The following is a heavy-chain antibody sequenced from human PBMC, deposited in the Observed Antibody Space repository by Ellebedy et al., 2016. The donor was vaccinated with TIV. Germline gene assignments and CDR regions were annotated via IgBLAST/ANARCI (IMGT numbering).Heavy chain of an antibody. CDR2: ISTGSYYV. D-gene: IGHD3-10*01. J-gene: IGHJ6*02. CDR1: GFTFRDYS. Sequence: PGGSLRLSCTVPGFTFRDYSINWVRQAPGQGLEWISSISTGSYYVYYADSVKGRLTISRDNAKYYLYLQMNSLRAEDTAVYYCARDGPVLIWFGEDYQYYHAMDVWGRGTTVTVSS. CDR3: ARDGPVLIWFGEDYQYYHAMDV. V-gene: IGHV3-21*01.